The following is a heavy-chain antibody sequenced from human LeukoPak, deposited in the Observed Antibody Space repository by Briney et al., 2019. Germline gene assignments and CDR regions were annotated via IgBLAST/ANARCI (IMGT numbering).Heavy chain of an antibody. CDR3: AREIPSRYFDL. CDR2: INHSGST. Sequence: PSETLSLTCAVYGGSFRGYYWSWIPQPPGKGLEWIGEINHSGSTNYNPSLKSRVTISVDTSKNQFSLKLSSVTAADTAVYYCAREIPSRYFDLWGRGTLVTVSS. V-gene: IGHV4-34*01. J-gene: IGHJ2*01. D-gene: IGHD2-2*01. CDR1: GGSFRGYY.